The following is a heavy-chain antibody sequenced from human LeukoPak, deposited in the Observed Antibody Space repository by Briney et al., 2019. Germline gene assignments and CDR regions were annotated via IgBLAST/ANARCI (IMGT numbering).Heavy chain of an antibody. CDR2: ISSSSSYI. CDR1: GFTFSSYS. Sequence: GGSLRLSCAASGFTFSSYSMNWVRQAPGKGLEWVSSISSSSSYIYYADSVKGRFTISRDNAKNSLYLQMNSLRAEDTAVYYCARGGVVTIFGVADYWGQGTLVTVSS. V-gene: IGHV3-21*01. D-gene: IGHD3-3*01. CDR3: ARGGVVTIFGVADY. J-gene: IGHJ4*02.